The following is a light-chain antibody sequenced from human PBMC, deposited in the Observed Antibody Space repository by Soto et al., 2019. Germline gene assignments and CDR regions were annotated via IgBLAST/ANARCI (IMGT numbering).Light chain of an antibody. CDR2: DAS. Sequence: DIQMTQSPSSLSASVGDRVTITCRASQSISSSLNWYQQRPGRAPKLLISDASSLQSGVPSRFSGTESGTDFTLTISSLQPEDFAIYYCQQSYDFGQGTKLDIK. V-gene: IGKV1-39*01. CDR3: QQSYD. CDR1: QSISSS. J-gene: IGKJ2*01.